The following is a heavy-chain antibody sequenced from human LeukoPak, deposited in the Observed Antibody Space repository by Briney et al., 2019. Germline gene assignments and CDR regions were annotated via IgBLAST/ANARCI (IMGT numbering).Heavy chain of an antibody. Sequence: GASVKVSCKASGYTFSSYGIPWVRQAPGQGLEWMGWISAYGHTKLARNLQARVTVTIDTSTTTAYMELRSLSPDDTAVYFCARETASGYLGFDFWGQGTLVTVSS. CDR1: GYTFSSYG. D-gene: IGHD3-3*01. CDR3: ARETASGYLGFDF. V-gene: IGHV1-18*01. CDR2: ISAYGHT. J-gene: IGHJ4*02.